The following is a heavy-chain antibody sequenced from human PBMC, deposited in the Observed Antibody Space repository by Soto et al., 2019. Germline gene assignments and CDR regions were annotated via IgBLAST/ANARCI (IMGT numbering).Heavy chain of an antibody. D-gene: IGHD3-10*01. V-gene: IGHV3-30*18. CDR1: GFTFSSYG. CDR3: AKGVGFGELTQPLDY. CDR2: ISYDGSNK. Sequence: QVQLVESGGGVVQPGRSLRLSCAASGFTFSSYGMHWVRQAPGKGLEWVAVISYDGSNKYYADSVKGRFTISREHSKKTLYMQMKSLRDEDTDVYYCAKGVGFGELTQPLDYWGQGTLVTVSS. J-gene: IGHJ4*02.